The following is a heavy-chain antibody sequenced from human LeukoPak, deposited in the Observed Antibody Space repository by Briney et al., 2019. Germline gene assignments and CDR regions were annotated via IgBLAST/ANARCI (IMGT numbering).Heavy chain of an antibody. D-gene: IGHD4-23*01. CDR2: IKQDGSEK. CDR1: GFTFSSYW. CDR3: AGVSTVVTHLFDY. V-gene: IGHV3-7*03. Sequence: GGSLRLSCAASGFTFSSYWMSWVRQAPGKGLEWVANIKQDGSEKYYVDSVKGRFTISRDNAKNSLYLQMNSLRAEDTALYYCAGVSTVVTHLFDYWGQGTLVTVSS. J-gene: IGHJ4*02.